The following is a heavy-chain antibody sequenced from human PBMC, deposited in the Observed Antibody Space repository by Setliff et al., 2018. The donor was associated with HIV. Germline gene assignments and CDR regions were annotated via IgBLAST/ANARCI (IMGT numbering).Heavy chain of an antibody. CDR1: GFSLSQYW. D-gene: IGHD2-2*01. V-gene: IGHV3-7*01. CDR3: ARVEEEEYCTSTSCYEFDY. CDR2: IKQDGSEK. Sequence: GGSLRLSCAAPGFSLSQYWMSWVRKTPEKGLEWLANIKQDGSEKSYVASVKGRFTISRDNSENTLYLQMNSLRPEDTDVYYCARVEEEEYCTSTSCYEFDYWGQGTLVTVSS. J-gene: IGHJ4*02.